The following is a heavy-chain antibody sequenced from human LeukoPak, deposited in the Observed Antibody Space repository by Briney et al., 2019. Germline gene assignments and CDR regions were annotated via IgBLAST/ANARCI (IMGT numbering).Heavy chain of an antibody. CDR2: IYTSGST. CDR1: VGSISSYY. V-gene: IGHV4-4*07. Sequence: SETLSLTCTVSVGSISSYYWYWIRQPAGKGLEWIGRIYTSGSTNYNSSLKSRVTMSVDTSKNQFSLKLSSVTAADTAVYYCAGRGSGKAFDYWGQGTLVTVSS. D-gene: IGHD1-26*01. J-gene: IGHJ4*02. CDR3: AGRGSGKAFDY.